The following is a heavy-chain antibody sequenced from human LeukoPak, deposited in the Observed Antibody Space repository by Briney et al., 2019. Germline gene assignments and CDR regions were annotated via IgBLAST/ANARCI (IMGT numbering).Heavy chain of an antibody. CDR1: GDSITSYY. CDR2: ICYSGST. D-gene: IGHD3-22*01. V-gene: IGHV4-59*01. Sequence: SETLSLTCTVSGDSITSYYWSWIRQPPGKGLEWIGYICYSGSTNYNPSLQSRVTISVDTSKNHFSLRLSSVTAADTAVYYCARENSYYDSSGYYYGSGYFDYWGQGTLVTVSS. J-gene: IGHJ4*02. CDR3: ARENSYYDSSGYYYGSGYFDY.